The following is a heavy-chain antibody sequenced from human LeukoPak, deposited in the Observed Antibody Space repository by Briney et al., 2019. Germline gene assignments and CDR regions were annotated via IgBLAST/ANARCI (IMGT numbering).Heavy chain of an antibody. CDR1: GFTVSSNY. Sequence: GGSLRLSCAASGFTVSSNYMSWVRQAPGKGLEWVSVIYSGGSTYYADSVKGRFTISRENAKNSLYLQMNSLRAGDTAVYYCSRAPSMVRGRYYYGMDVWGQGTTVTVSS. CDR2: IYSGGST. D-gene: IGHD3-10*01. V-gene: IGHV3-53*01. CDR3: SRAPSMVRGRYYYGMDV. J-gene: IGHJ6*02.